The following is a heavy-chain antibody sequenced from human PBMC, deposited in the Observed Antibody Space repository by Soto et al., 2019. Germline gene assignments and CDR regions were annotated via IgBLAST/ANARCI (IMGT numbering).Heavy chain of an antibody. V-gene: IGHV2-26*01. D-gene: IGHD6-19*01. J-gene: IGHJ5*02. CDR3: ARTLYSSGWYTFDP. CDR2: IFSNDEK. Sequence: GPTLVNPTETLTLTCTVSGFSLSNVEMGVSWIRQPPGKALEWLAHIFSNDEKSYSTSLKSRLTISKDTSKSQVALTMTNMDPVDTGTYYCARTLYSSGWYTFDPWGQGTLVTVSS. CDR1: GFSLSNVEMG.